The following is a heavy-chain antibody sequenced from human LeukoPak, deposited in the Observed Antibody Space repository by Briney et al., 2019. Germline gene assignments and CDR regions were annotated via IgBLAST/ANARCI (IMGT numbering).Heavy chain of an antibody. CDR3: ARDECSSTSCYTPYYFDY. J-gene: IGHJ4*02. CDR1: GFTFSTYS. V-gene: IGHV3-48*04. CDR2: ISSSSSTI. Sequence: GGSLRLSCAASGFTFSTYSMNWVRQAPGKGLEWVSYISSSSSTIYYADSVKGRFTISRDNAKNSLYLQMNSLRAEDTAVYYCARDECSSTSCYTPYYFDYWGQGTLVTVSS. D-gene: IGHD2-2*02.